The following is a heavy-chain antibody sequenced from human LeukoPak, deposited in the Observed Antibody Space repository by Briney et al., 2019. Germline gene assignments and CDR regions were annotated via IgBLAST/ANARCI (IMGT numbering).Heavy chain of an antibody. J-gene: IGHJ4*02. CDR3: ARDRLVYGSGKGLGY. V-gene: IGHV1-46*01. CDR2: INPSGGST. D-gene: IGHD3-10*01. CDR1: GYTFTSYY. Sequence: ASVKVSCKASGYTFTSYYMHWVRQAPGQGLEWMGIINPSGGSTSYAQKFQGRVTMTRDTSTSTVYMELSSLRSEDTAVYYCARDRLVYGSGKGLGYWGQGTLVTVSS.